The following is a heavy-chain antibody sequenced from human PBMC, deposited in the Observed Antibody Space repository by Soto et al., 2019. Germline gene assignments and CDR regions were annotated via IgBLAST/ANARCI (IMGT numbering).Heavy chain of an antibody. V-gene: IGHV3-23*01. J-gene: IGHJ4*02. CDR1: GFTFSSYA. Sequence: EVQLLESGGGLVQPGGSLRLSCAASGFTFSSYAMSWVRQAPGKGLEWVSAISGSGGSTYYADSVKGRFTISRDNSKITLYLQMNSLRAEDTAVYYCAKQNGFGGNSELEYWGQGTLVTVSS. CDR2: ISGSGGST. CDR3: AKQNGFGGNSELEY. D-gene: IGHD2-21*02.